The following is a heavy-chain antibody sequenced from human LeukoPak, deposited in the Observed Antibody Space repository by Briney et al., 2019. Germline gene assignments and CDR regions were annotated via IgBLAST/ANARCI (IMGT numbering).Heavy chain of an antibody. J-gene: IGHJ4*02. D-gene: IGHD3-22*01. CDR3: ARGIRYYYDSSGPRYFDY. CDR1: GGSFSGYY. Sequence: SETLSLTCAVYGGSFSGYYWSWIRQPPGKGLEWIGEINHSGSTNYNPSLKSRVTISVDTSKNQFSLKLSSVTAADTAVYYCARGIRYYYDSSGPRYFDYWGQGTLVTVSS. V-gene: IGHV4-34*01. CDR2: INHSGST.